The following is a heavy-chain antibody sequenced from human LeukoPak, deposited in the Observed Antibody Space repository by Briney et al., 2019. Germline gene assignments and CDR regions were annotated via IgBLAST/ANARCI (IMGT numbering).Heavy chain of an antibody. CDR3: VRVDKKFEDSGTRSFDY. CDR1: GFTFSNHW. D-gene: IGHD1-26*01. V-gene: IGHV3-7*01. Sequence: GGSLRLSCAASGFTFSNHWMSWVRQAPGKGLEWVASLKEDGSDRWYEASVEGRFAISRDNAKNSLFLQMNSLKAEDTAVYYCVRVDKKFEDSGTRSFDYWGQRTLVSVSS. J-gene: IGHJ4*02. CDR2: LKEDGSDR.